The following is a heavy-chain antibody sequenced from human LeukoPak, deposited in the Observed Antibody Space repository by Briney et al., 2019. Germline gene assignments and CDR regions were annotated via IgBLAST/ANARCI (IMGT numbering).Heavy chain of an antibody. Sequence: SETLSLTCAVYGGSFSGYYWSWIRQPPGKGLEWIGEINHSGSTNYNPSLKSRVTISVDTSKNQFSLKLSSVTAADTAVYYCARGYQTIDYWGQGTLVTVSS. J-gene: IGHJ4*02. D-gene: IGHD2-2*01. CDR1: GGSFSGYY. V-gene: IGHV4-34*01. CDR3: ARGYQTIDY. CDR2: INHSGST.